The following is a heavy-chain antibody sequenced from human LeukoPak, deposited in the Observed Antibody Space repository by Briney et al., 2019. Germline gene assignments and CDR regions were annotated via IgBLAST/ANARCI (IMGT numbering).Heavy chain of an antibody. CDR1: GFTFSSYA. CDR3: ARDASPYYYYYGMDV. V-gene: IGHV3-23*01. Sequence: PGGSLRLSCAASGFTFSSYAMSWVRQAPGKGLEWVSAISGSGGSTYYADSVKGRFTISRDNSKNTLYLQMNSLRAEDTAVYYCARDASPYYYYYGMDVWGQGTTVTVSS. CDR2: ISGSGGST. J-gene: IGHJ6*02.